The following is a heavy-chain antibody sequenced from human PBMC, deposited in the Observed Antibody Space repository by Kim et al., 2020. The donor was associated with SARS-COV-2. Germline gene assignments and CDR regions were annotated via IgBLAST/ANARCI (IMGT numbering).Heavy chain of an antibody. D-gene: IGHD6-13*01. J-gene: IGHJ4*02. CDR1: GFTFSNAW. CDR2: IKSKTDGGTT. V-gene: IGHV3-15*01. Sequence: GGSLRLSCAASGFTFSNAWMSWVRQAPGKGLEWVGRIKSKTDGGTTDYAAPVKGRFTISRDDSKNTLYLQMNSLKTEDTAVYYCTTGVEQQLVTPMHYWGQGTLVTVSS. CDR3: TTGVEQQLVTPMHY.